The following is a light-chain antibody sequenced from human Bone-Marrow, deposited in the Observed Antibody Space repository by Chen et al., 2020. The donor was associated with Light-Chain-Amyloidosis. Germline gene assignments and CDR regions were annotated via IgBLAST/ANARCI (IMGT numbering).Light chain of an antibody. CDR2: WAS. V-gene: IGKV4-1*01. CDR1: QTVLCSSNKKNY. Sequence: DIVMTQSPDSLAVSLGERATINCKSSQTVLCSSNKKNYLAWYQQKPGQPPKLLIYWASTRQSGVPNRFSGSGSGTDFTLTSRSLQAEDVAVYYCQEDYNTQLTFGPGTRVDLK. CDR3: QEDYNTQLT. J-gene: IGKJ3*01.